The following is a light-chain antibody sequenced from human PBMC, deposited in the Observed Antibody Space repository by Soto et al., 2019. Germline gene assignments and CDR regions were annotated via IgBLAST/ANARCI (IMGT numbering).Light chain of an antibody. J-gene: IGKJ4*01. CDR3: QKHDSAPLT. V-gene: IGKV1-9*01. Sequence: DIPMTQSQSFLSGSLLDRVNIXCGASQDISDYLAWYQQRPGKAPKLLIYAASTLQSGVPSRFSGSGSGTEFTLTISSLQPEDFATYSCQKHDSAPLTFGGGTKVDIK. CDR2: AAS. CDR1: QDISDY.